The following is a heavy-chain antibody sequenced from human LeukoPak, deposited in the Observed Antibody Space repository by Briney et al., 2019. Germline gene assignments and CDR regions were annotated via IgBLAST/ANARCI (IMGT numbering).Heavy chain of an antibody. CDR2: IWYDGSGQ. D-gene: IGHD3-10*01. Sequence: GGSLRLSCAASGFTFSSYGMHWVRQAPGKGLEWVATIWYDGSGQFYAESVKGRFTISRDNSKNTLYLQMNSLRAEDTAVYYCARDRGFDYWGQGTLVTVSS. CDR1: GFTFSSYG. CDR3: ARDRGFDY. V-gene: IGHV3-33*01. J-gene: IGHJ4*02.